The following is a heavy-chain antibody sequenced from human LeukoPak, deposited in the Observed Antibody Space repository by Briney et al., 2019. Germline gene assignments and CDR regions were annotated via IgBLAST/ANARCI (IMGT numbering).Heavy chain of an antibody. D-gene: IGHD4-17*01. CDR2: ISYDGSNK. Sequence: GRSLRLSCAASGFTFSSYGMHWVRQAPGKGLEWVAVISYDGSNKYYADSVKGRFTISRDNAKNSLYLQMNSLRAEDTAVYYCAREGLTYGDYSRRNYGMDVWGQGTTVTVSS. CDR1: GFTFSSYG. CDR3: AREGLTYGDYSRRNYGMDV. V-gene: IGHV3-30*03. J-gene: IGHJ6*02.